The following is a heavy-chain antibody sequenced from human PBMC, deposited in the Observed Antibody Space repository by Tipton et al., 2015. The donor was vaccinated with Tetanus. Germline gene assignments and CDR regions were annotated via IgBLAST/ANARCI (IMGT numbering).Heavy chain of an antibody. V-gene: IGHV4-61*01. CDR3: ARRAGTSRFDY. CDR2: IYYTGST. J-gene: IGHJ4*02. CDR1: GGSVSSGTYY. Sequence: TLSLTCNVSGGSVSSGTYYWTWIRQSPGKGLEWIGYIYYTGSTNYNPSLKSRVTVSVDKSKNQLSLKLRSVTAADTAVYYRARRAGTSRFDYWGQGTLVTVSS. D-gene: IGHD1-1*01.